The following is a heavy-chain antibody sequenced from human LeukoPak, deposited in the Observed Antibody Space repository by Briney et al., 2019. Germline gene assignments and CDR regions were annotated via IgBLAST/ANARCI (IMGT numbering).Heavy chain of an antibody. J-gene: IGHJ4*02. D-gene: IGHD2-21*01. CDR3: AKDNFGLVPYCFDS. CDR1: GFTFTDYA. CDR2: IGGGGFNT. V-gene: IGHV3-23*01. Sequence: GGSLKLSCVASGFTFTDYAMSWVRQAPGKGLEWVSSIGGGGFNTHYADSVKGRFSISRDTSTNTLYLEMNSLRADDSALYYCAKDNFGLVPYCFDSWGQGTLVTVSS.